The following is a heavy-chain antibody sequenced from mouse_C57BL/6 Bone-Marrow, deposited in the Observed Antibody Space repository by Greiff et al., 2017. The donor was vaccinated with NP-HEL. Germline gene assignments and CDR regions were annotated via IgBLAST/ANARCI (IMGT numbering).Heavy chain of an antibody. J-gene: IGHJ2*01. CDR1: GYTFTSYW. CDR3: ASRGRWLLIY. V-gene: IGHV1-50*01. D-gene: IGHD2-3*01. Sequence: QVQLQQPGAELVKPGASVKLSCKASGYTFTSYWMQWVKQRPGQGLEWIGEIDPSDSYTNYNQKFKGKATLTVDTSSSTAYMQLSSLTSEDSAVYYCASRGRWLLIYWGQGTTL. CDR2: IDPSDSYT.